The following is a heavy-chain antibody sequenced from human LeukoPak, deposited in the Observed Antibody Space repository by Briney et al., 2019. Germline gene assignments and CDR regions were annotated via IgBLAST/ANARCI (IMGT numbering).Heavy chain of an antibody. CDR2: IYPGDSDI. Sequence: GESLKISCKGSGYSFTSYWIGWVRQMPGKGLELMGIIYPGDSDIRYSPSFQGQVTISADKSINTAYLQWSSLKASDTAIYYCVRRDITSRYVVWFDPLGQETPVTVSS. V-gene: IGHV5-51*01. D-gene: IGHD2-2*01. CDR1: GYSFTSYW. J-gene: IGHJ5*02. CDR3: VRRDITSRYVVWFDP.